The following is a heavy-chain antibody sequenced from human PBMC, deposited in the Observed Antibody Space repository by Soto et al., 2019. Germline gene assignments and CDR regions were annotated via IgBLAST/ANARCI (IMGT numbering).Heavy chain of an antibody. D-gene: IGHD2-15*01. CDR3: AREVRVARTYYYYGMDV. V-gene: IGHV3-48*01. J-gene: IGHJ6*02. CDR1: GFTFSSYS. Sequence: EVQLVESGGGLVQPGGSLRLSCAASGFTFSSYSMNWVRQAPGKGLEWVSYISSSSSTIYYADSVKGRFTISRDNAQNSLYLQMNSLRAEDTAVYYCAREVRVARTYYYYGMDVWGQGTTVTVSS. CDR2: ISSSSSTI.